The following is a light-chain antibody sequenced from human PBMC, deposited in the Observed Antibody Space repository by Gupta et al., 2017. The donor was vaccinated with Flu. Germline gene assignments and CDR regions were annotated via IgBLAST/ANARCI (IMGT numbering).Light chain of an antibody. J-gene: IGKJ1*01. Sequence: ERATLSCRASQSVSSTLAWYQQKPGQAPRLLIHGASTRATGIPARFSGSGSETEFTLTISSLQSEDFAVYYCQQYNIWPPWTFGQGTKVEIK. CDR3: QQYNIWPPWT. CDR2: GAS. CDR1: QSVSST. V-gene: IGKV3-15*01.